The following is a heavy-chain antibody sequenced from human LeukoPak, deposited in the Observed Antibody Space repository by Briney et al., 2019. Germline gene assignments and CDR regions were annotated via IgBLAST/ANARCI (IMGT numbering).Heavy chain of an antibody. CDR3: ARDPTSYDFWNGSLSGMDV. D-gene: IGHD3-3*01. V-gene: IGHV3-21*01. Sequence: PGGSLRLSCAASGFTFSSYSMNWVRQAPGKGLEWVSSISSSSSYIYYADSVKGRFTISRDNAKNSLYLQMNSLRAEDTAVYYCARDPTSYDFWNGSLSGMDVWGQGTTVTVSS. CDR1: GFTFSSYS. J-gene: IGHJ6*02. CDR2: ISSSSSYI.